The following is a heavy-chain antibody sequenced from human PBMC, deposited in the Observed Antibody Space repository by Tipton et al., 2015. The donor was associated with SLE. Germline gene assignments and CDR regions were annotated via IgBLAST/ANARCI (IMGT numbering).Heavy chain of an antibody. CDR3: AKFLLIGNRHSDAFDV. CDR1: GGSISRGSYY. V-gene: IGHV4-61*02. Sequence: TLSLTCTVSGGSISRGSYYWSWIRQPAGKGLEWIGRIYPSGSTNYNPSLNSRVTISIDTSKNQVSLKLSSVTAADTAVYYCAKFLLIGNRHSDAFDVWGQGTLVTVSS. J-gene: IGHJ3*01. CDR2: IYPSGST. D-gene: IGHD1-20*01.